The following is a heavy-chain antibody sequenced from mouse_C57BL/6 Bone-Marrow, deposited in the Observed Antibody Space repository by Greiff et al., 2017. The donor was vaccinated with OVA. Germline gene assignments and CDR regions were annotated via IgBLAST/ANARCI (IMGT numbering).Heavy chain of an antibody. CDR1: GFTFSDFY. CDR3: ARDYVFAY. Sequence: EVKLVESGGGLVQSGRSLRLSCATSGFTFSDFYMEWVRQAPGKGLEWIAASRNKANDYTTEYCASVKGRFIVSRDTSQSILYLQMNALRAEDTAIYYCARDYVFAYWGQGTLVTVSA. J-gene: IGHJ3*01. V-gene: IGHV7-1*01. CDR2: SRNKANDYTT.